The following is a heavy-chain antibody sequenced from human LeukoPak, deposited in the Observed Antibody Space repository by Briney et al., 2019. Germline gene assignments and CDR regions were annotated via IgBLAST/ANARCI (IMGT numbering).Heavy chain of an antibody. CDR1: GGTFSSYA. CDR2: IIPMFGTA. CDR3: ARDTAMVRAYYYGMDV. D-gene: IGHD5-18*01. Sequence: GASVKVSCKASGGTFSSYAISWVRQAPGQGLEWMGGIIPMFGTANYAQKFQGRVTITADESTSTAYMELSSLRSEDTAVYYCARDTAMVRAYYYGMDVWGQGTTVTVSS. J-gene: IGHJ6*02. V-gene: IGHV1-69*13.